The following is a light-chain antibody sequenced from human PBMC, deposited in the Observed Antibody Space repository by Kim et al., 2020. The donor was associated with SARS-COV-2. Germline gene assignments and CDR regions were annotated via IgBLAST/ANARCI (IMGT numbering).Light chain of an antibody. CDR2: EVS. J-gene: IGLJ3*02. Sequence: GQSVTISCTGDSSDIGGYNYVSWYQQHPGRAPKLMIYEVSKRPSGVPDRFSGSKSGNTASLTVSGLQAEDEANYYCSSYAGSNNGVFGGGTQLTVL. CDR1: SSDIGGYNY. V-gene: IGLV2-8*01. CDR3: SSYAGSNNGV.